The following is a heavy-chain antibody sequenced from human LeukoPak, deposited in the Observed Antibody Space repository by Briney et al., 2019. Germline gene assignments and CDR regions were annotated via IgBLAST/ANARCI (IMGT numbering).Heavy chain of an antibody. CDR3: ARNLPAADY. J-gene: IGHJ4*02. CDR2: ISNTGSVI. Sequence: PGGALRLSCAASGSTFSSHTIKWVRPAPGEGLEWISYISNTGSVIYYADSVKGRFTISRDNAKNSLYLQMNSLRAEDTAVYYCARNLPAADYWGQGTLVTVSS. V-gene: IGHV3-48*04. D-gene: IGHD2-2*01. CDR1: GSTFSSHT.